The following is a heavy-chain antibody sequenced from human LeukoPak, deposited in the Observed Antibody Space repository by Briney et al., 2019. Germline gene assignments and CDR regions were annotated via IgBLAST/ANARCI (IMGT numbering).Heavy chain of an antibody. CDR3: AKDQYGEAFDI. J-gene: IGHJ3*02. D-gene: IGHD4-17*01. CDR1: GFTFRSYA. Sequence: GGSLRLSCAASGFTFRSYAVNWVRQAPGKGLEWVSAISGSGSATYYADSVKGRFTISRDNSKNTLYLQMNSLRAEDTAVYYCAKDQYGEAFDIWGPGTMVTVSS. CDR2: ISGSGSAT. V-gene: IGHV3-23*01.